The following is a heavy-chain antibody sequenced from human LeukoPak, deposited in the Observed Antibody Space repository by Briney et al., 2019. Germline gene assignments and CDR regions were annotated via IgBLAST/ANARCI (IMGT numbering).Heavy chain of an antibody. CDR2: RNPNSGNT. CDR3: ASGYCSGGSCLGY. Sequence: ASVKVSCKASGYTFTSYDINWVRQATGQGLEWMGWRNPNSGNTGYAQKFQGRVTMTRNTSISTAYMELSSLRSEDTAVYYCASGYCSGGSCLGYWGQGTLVTVSS. D-gene: IGHD2-15*01. CDR1: GYTFTSYD. J-gene: IGHJ4*02. V-gene: IGHV1-8*01.